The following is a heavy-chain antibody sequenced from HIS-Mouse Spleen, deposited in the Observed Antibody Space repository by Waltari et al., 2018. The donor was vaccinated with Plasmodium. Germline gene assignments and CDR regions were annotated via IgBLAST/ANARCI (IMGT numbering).Heavy chain of an antibody. V-gene: IGHV2-5*02. Sequence: QITLKESGPTLVKPTQTLTPTCPFSVFSLSTSVVGWGWSRHPPGKALEWLALIYWDDDKRYSPSLKSRLTITKDTSKNQVVLTMTNMDPVDTATYYCAHRRFFLLGDNDAFDIWGQGTMVTVSS. D-gene: IGHD3-16*01. J-gene: IGHJ3*02. CDR3: AHRRFFLLGDNDAFDI. CDR1: VFSLSTSVVG. CDR2: IYWDDDK.